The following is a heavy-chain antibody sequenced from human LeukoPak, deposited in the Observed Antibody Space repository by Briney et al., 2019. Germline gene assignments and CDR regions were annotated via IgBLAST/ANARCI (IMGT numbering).Heavy chain of an antibody. D-gene: IGHD2-21*02. J-gene: IGHJ4*02. CDR2: IIPILGIA. Sequence: SVKVSCKASGYTFTSYAISWVRQAPGQGLEWMGRIIPILGIANYAQKFQGRVTITADKSTSTAYMELSSLRPEDTAVYYCASLLAYCGGDCSENDYWGQGTLVTVSS. CDR3: ASLLAYCGGDCSENDY. CDR1: GYTFTSYA. V-gene: IGHV1-69*04.